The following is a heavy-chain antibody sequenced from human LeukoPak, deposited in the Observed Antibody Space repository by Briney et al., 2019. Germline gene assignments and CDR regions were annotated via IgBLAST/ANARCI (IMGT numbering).Heavy chain of an antibody. CDR3: ARSRQIQLWLEFDY. D-gene: IGHD5-18*01. CDR2: IYTSGST. V-gene: IGHV4-4*07. J-gene: IGHJ4*02. Sequence: PSETLSLTCTVSGGSISSYYWSWIRQPAGKALEWIGRIYTSGSTNYNPSLKSRVTMSVDTSKNQFSLKLSSVTAADTAVYYCARSRQIQLWLEFDYWGQGTLVTVSS. CDR1: GGSISSYY.